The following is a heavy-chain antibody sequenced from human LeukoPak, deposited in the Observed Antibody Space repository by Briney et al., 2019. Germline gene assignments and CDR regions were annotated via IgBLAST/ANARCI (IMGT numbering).Heavy chain of an antibody. CDR2: ISSSGSTI. J-gene: IGHJ4*02. CDR1: GFTFSSYS. CDR3: ARDPMWYGDYDRGY. Sequence: GGSLRLSCAASGFTFSSYSMNWVRQAPGKGLEWVSYISSSGSTIYYADSVKGRFTISRDNAKNSLYLQMNSLRAEDTAVYYCARDPMWYGDYDRGYWGQGTLVTVSS. D-gene: IGHD4-17*01. V-gene: IGHV3-48*04.